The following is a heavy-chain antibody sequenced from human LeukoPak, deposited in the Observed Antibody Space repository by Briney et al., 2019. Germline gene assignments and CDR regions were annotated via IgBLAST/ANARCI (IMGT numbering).Heavy chain of an antibody. V-gene: IGHV3-11*01. CDR2: ISRSGSTI. Sequence: PGGSLRLSCAASGFTFSDSYMSWIRQAPGKGLEYISYISRSGSTIYYADSVKGRFTLSRDNAKNSLSLEMNSLRAEDTAVYYCARGKYSFDYWGQGTLVTVSS. J-gene: IGHJ4*02. CDR3: ARGKYSFDY. CDR1: GFTFSDSY.